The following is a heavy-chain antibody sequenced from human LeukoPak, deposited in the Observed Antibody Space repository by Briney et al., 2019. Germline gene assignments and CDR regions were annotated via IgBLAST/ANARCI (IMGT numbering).Heavy chain of an antibody. V-gene: IGHV3-9*01. J-gene: IGHJ4*02. CDR2: ISWNSGSI. Sequence: AGGSLRLSCAASGFTFDDYAMHWVRQAPGEGLEWVSGISWNSGSIGYADSVKGRFTISRDNAKNSLYLQMNSLRAEDTAVYYCARDTASTRFDYWGQGTLVTVSS. CDR1: GFTFDDYA. D-gene: IGHD2-21*02. CDR3: ARDTASTRFDY.